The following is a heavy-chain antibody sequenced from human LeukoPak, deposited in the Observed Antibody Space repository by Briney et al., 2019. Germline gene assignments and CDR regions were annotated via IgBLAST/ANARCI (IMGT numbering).Heavy chain of an antibody. V-gene: IGHV4-61*10. CDR1: GGSISSGSYY. D-gene: IGHD5-12*01. Sequence: SETLSLTCTVSGGSISSGSYYWSWIRQPAGKGLEWIGYIFYSGSTNYNPSLKSRVTISVDTSKNQFSLKLSSVTAADTAVYYCARERRGYSGYYSYYYMDVWGKGTTVTVAS. CDR2: IFYSGST. J-gene: IGHJ6*03. CDR3: ARERRGYSGYYSYYYMDV.